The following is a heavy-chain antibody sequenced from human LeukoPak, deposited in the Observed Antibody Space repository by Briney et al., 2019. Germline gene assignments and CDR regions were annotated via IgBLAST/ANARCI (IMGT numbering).Heavy chain of an antibody. D-gene: IGHD3-22*01. J-gene: IGHJ3*02. CDR2: IYYSGST. CDR1: GGSFSSYY. CDR3: ARHRTGYGSSGYYYVGGAFDI. V-gene: IGHV4-59*08. Sequence: SETLSLTCTVSGGSFSSYYWSWIRQPPGKGLEWIGYIYYSGSTNYNPSLKSRVTISVDTSKNQFSLKLSSVTAADTAVYYCARHRTGYGSSGYYYVGGAFDIWGQGTMVTVSS.